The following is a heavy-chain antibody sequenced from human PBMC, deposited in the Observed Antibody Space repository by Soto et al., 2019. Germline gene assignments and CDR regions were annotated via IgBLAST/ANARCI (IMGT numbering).Heavy chain of an antibody. CDR3: ARHSVLLWFGETRRVYNWFDP. V-gene: IGHV4-59*01. D-gene: IGHD3-10*01. Sequence: PSETLSLTCTVSGGSISSYYWSWIRQPPGKGLEWIGYIYYSGSTNYNPSLKSRVTISVDTSKNQFSLKLSSVTAADTAVYYCARHSVLLWFGETRRVYNWFDPWGQGTLVTVSS. J-gene: IGHJ5*02. CDR2: IYYSGST. CDR1: GGSISSYY.